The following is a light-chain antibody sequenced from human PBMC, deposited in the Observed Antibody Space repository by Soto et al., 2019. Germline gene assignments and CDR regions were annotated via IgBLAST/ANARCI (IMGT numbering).Light chain of an antibody. V-gene: IGKV3-20*01. CDR1: QSVSSSY. CDR3: QQYGSSPRT. Sequence: EIVLTTSPATLSVSQGERATLSCRASQSVSSSYFAWYQQKPGQAPRLLIYGASSRATGIPDRFSGSGSGTDFTLTIIRLEPEDFAVYYCQQYGSSPRTFGQGTKVDIK. J-gene: IGKJ1*01. CDR2: GAS.